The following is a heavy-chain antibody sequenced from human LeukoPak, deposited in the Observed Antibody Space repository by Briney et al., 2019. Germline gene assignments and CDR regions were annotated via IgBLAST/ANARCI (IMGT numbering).Heavy chain of an antibody. CDR3: ASGGVVNWFDP. Sequence: GGSLRLSCAASGFTFSSYEMNWVRQAPGKGLEWVSYISSSGSTIYYADSVKGRSTISRDNAKNSLYLQMNSLRAEDTAVYYCASGGVVNWFDPWGQGTLVTVSS. CDR2: ISSSGSTI. D-gene: IGHD3-3*01. CDR1: GFTFSSYE. V-gene: IGHV3-48*03. J-gene: IGHJ5*02.